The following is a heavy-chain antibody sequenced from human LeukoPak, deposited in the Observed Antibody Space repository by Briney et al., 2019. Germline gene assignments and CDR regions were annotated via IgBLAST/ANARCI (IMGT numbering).Heavy chain of an antibody. CDR3: ARESRSPHCSSTSCSTYYYYYGMDV. J-gene: IGHJ6*02. Sequence: SETLSLTCAVYGGSFSGYYWSWIRQPPGKGLEWIGEINHSGCTNYNPSLKSRVTISVDTSKNQFSLKLSSVTAADTAVYYCARESRSPHCSSTSCSTYYYYYGMDVWGQGTTVTVSS. CDR1: GGSFSGYY. V-gene: IGHV4-34*01. D-gene: IGHD2-2*02. CDR2: INHSGCT.